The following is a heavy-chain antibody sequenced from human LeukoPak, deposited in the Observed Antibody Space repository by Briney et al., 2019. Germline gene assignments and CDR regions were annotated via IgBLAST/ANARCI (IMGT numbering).Heavy chain of an antibody. J-gene: IGHJ4*02. CDR1: GFTVSSNY. D-gene: IGHD1-26*01. V-gene: IGHV3-66*04. CDR3: ARRASGSYGY. Sequence: GGSLRLSCAAFGFTVSSNYMSWVRQAPRKGLEWVSVIYSGGSTYYADSVKGRFTISRDNSKNTLYLQMNSLRAEDTAVYYCARRASGSYGYWGQGTLVTVSS. CDR2: IYSGGST.